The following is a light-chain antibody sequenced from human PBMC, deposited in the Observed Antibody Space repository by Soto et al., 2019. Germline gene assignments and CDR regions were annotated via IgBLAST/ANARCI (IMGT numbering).Light chain of an antibody. CDR3: QSYDSSLIVSKV. J-gene: IGLJ1*01. V-gene: IGLV1-40*01. Sequence: QSVLTQPPSVSGAPGQGVTISCSGSSSNIGAGYDVQWYRQFPGTAPKLIIYANSDRPSGVPDRFSGSKSGTSASLAITGLQAEDEADYYCQSYDSSLIVSKVFGTGTKLTVL. CDR1: SSNIGAGYD. CDR2: ANS.